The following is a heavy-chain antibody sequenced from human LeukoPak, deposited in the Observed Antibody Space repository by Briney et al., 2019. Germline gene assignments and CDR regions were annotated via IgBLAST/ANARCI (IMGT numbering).Heavy chain of an antibody. CDR2: IREDGNEK. CDR3: ASGRGLGY. Sequence: PGGSLRLSCAASGFTFSSFWMSWARQAPGKGLEWVANIREDGNEKYYVDSVKGRFTISRDNAKNSLYLQMNSLRAEDTAVYYCASGRGLGYWGQGTLVTVSA. D-gene: IGHD1-14*01. V-gene: IGHV3-7*01. CDR1: GFTFSSFW. J-gene: IGHJ4*02.